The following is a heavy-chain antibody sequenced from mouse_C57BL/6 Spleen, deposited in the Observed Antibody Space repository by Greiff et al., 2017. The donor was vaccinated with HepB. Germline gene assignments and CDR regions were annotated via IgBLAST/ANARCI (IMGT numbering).Heavy chain of an antibody. Sequence: VKLMESGPGLVQPSQSLSITCTVSGFSLTSYGVHWVRQSPGKGLEWLGVIWSGGSTDYNAAFISRLSISKDNSKSQVFFKMNSLQADDTAIYYCARNSDYYGSRPLRYFDVWGTGTTVTVSS. CDR3: ARNSDYYGSRPLRYFDV. D-gene: IGHD1-1*01. V-gene: IGHV2-2*01. CDR2: IWSGGST. J-gene: IGHJ1*03. CDR1: GFSLTSYG.